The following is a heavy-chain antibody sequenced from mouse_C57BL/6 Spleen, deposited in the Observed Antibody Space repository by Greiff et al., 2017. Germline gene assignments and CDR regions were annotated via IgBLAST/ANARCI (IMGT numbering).Heavy chain of an antibody. CDR3: ARTTVVATRAMDY. V-gene: IGHV1-50*01. Sequence: VQLQQPFSSLFPPLAPYHLSFNSSFYTFTIYFIHFLKHIPLQFLYFIGEIDPSDSYTNYNQKFKGKATLTVDTSSSTAYMQLSSLTSEDSAVYYCARTTVVATRAMDYWGQGTSVTVSS. J-gene: IGHJ4*01. D-gene: IGHD1-1*01. CDR1: FYTFTIYF. CDR2: IDPSDSYT.